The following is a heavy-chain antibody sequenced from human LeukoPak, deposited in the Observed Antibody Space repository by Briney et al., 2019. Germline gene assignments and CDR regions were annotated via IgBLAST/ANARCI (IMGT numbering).Heavy chain of an antibody. Sequence: SETLSLTCTVSGGSISSYYWSWIRQPPGKGLEWIGYIYYSGSTNYNPSLKSRVTISVDTSKNQFSLKLTSVTAADTAVYYCAGEGSSSYFFDYWGQGTLVTVSS. CDR3: AGEGSSSYFFDY. CDR2: IYYSGST. D-gene: IGHD6-13*01. CDR1: GGSISSYY. V-gene: IGHV4-59*01. J-gene: IGHJ4*02.